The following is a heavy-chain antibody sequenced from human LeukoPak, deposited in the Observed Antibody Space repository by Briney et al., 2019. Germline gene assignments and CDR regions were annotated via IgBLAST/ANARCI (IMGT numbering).Heavy chain of an antibody. CDR3: ARTYYYGSGSYSSNWFDP. V-gene: IGHV4-39*07. CDR2: IYYSGST. D-gene: IGHD3-10*01. Sequence: SETLSLTCTVSGGSISSSSYYWGWIRQPPGKGLEWIGSIYYSGSTYHNPSLKSRVTISVDTSKNQFSLKLSSVTAADTAVYYCARTYYYGSGSYSSNWFDPWGQGTLVTVSS. J-gene: IGHJ5*02. CDR1: GGSISSSSYY.